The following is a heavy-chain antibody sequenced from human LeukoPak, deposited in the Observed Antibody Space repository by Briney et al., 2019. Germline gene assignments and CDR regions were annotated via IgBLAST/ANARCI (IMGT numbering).Heavy chain of an antibody. V-gene: IGHV3-23*01. D-gene: IGHD3-10*01. CDR3: ARGSGKTSWFEVG. CDR1: GFTLSNYA. J-gene: IGHJ4*02. Sequence: PGGSLRLSCAASGFTLSNYAMNWVRQAPGKGLEWVSSINGSGDKTYYADSVKGRFTISRDNSKNTLYLQMNSLRAEDTAVYYCARGSGKTSWFEVGWGQGTLVTVSS. CDR2: INGSGDKT.